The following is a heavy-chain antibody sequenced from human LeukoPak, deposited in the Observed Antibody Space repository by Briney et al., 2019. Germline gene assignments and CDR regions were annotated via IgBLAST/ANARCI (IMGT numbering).Heavy chain of an antibody. CDR3: ARQGDSGWYYFDY. CDR2: IYHSGST. J-gene: IGHJ4*02. D-gene: IGHD6-19*01. V-gene: IGHV4-4*02. Sequence: SETLSLTCAVSGGSISSSNWWSWVRQPPGKGLEWIGEIYHSGSTNYNPSLKSRVTISVDKSKNQFSLKLTSVTAAGTAAYYCARQGDSGWYYFDYWGQGTLVTVSS. CDR1: GGSISSSNW.